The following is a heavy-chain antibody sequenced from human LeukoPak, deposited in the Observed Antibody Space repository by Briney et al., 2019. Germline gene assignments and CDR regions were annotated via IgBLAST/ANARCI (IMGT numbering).Heavy chain of an antibody. CDR3: TTDLEVGYCSGGSCYPVYDY. CDR2: IKSKTDGGTT. V-gene: IGHV3-15*01. Sequence: GGSLRLSCAASGFTFSNAWVSWVRQAPGKGLEWVGRIKSKTDGGTTDYAAPVKGRFTISRDDSKNTLYLQMNSLKTEDTAVYYCTTDLEVGYCSGGSCYPVYDYWGQGTLVTVSS. J-gene: IGHJ4*02. D-gene: IGHD2-15*01. CDR1: GFTFSNAW.